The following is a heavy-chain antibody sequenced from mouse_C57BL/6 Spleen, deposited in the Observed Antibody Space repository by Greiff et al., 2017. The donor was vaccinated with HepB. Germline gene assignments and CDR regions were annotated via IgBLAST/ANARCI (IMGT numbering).Heavy chain of an antibody. CDR1: GYTFTDYY. CDR3: ARRSYYYGSSSYAMDY. Sequence: VKLVESGAELVRPGASVKLSCKASGYTFTDYYINWVKQRPGQGLEWIARIYPGSGNTYYNEKFKGKATLTAEKSSSTAYMQLSSLTSEDSAVYFCARRSYYYGSSSYAMDYWGQGTSVTVSS. V-gene: IGHV1-76*01. CDR2: IYPGSGNT. J-gene: IGHJ4*01. D-gene: IGHD1-1*01.